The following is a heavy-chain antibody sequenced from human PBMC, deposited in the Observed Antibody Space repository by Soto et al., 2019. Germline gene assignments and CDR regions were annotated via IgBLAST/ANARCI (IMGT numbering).Heavy chain of an antibody. CDR1: GFTFDDYA. V-gene: IGHV3-9*01. CDR3: AKDTFVDSSSCAPDAFDI. D-gene: IGHD6-13*01. J-gene: IGHJ3*02. CDR2: ISWNSGSI. Sequence: GGSLRLSCAASGFTFDDYAMHWVRQAPGKGLEWVSGISWNSGSIGYADSVKGRFTISRDNAKNSLYLQMNSLRAEDTALYYCAKDTFVDSSSCAPDAFDIWGQGTMVTVSS.